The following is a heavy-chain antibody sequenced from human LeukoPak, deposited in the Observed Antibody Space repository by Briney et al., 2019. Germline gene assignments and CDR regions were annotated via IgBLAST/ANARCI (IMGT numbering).Heavy chain of an antibody. V-gene: IGHV4-59*01. CDR1: GGSISSYY. CDR3: GGEAAGDFWSGYYLDY. CDR2: MHYSGST. D-gene: IGHD3-3*01. J-gene: IGHJ4*02. Sequence: SETLSLTCTVSGGSISSYYWSWIRQPPGKGQEWIGYMHYSGSTKYNPSLKSRVTTSVDTSRNQFSLKLSSVTAADTAVYYCGGEAAGDFWSGYYLDYWGQGTLVTVSS.